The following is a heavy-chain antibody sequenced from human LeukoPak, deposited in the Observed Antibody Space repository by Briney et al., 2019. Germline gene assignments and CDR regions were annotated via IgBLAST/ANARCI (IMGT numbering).Heavy chain of an antibody. Sequence: PSETLSLTCTVSGGSISSYYWSWIRQPPGKGLEWIGYIYYSGSTNYNPSLKSRVTISVDTSKNQFSLKLSSVTAADTAVYYCARAGSLRHIVVVTAILDYWGQGTLVTVSS. CDR1: GGSISSYY. D-gene: IGHD2-21*02. J-gene: IGHJ4*02. CDR2: IYYSGST. CDR3: ARAGSLRHIVVVTAILDY. V-gene: IGHV4-59*12.